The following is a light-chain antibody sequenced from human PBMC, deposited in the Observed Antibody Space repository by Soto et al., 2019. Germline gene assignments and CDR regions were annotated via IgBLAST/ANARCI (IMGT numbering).Light chain of an antibody. J-gene: IGKJ1*01. Sequence: EIVMTQSPATLSVSPGERATLSCRASQSVSSNLAWYQQKPGHAPRLLIYGASTRATGIPARFSGSESGTEFTLTISSLQSGDFAVYYCQQYNNWPPWTFGQGTQVEIK. CDR3: QQYNNWPPWT. CDR2: GAS. CDR1: QSVSSN. V-gene: IGKV3-15*01.